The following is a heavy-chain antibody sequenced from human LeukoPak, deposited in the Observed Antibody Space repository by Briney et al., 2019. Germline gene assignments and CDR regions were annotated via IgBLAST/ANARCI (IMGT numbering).Heavy chain of an antibody. V-gene: IGHV3-48*04. CDR2: ISSSSSTI. J-gene: IGHJ4*02. CDR1: GFTFSSYS. Sequence: GGSLRLSCAASGFTFSSYSMNWVRQAPGKGLEWVSYISSSSSTIYYADSVKGRFTISRDNAKNSLYLQMNSLRAEDTAVYYCTAGGMWELWAFDYWGQGTLVTVSS. CDR3: TAGGMWELWAFDY. D-gene: IGHD1-26*01.